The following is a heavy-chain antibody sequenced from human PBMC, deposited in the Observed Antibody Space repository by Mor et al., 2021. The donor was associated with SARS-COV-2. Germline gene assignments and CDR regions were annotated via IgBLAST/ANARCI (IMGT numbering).Heavy chain of an antibody. V-gene: IGHV3-23*01. J-gene: IGHJ4*02. CDR3: VRDQMRVSDY. CDR2: ISDAGTST. Sequence: VRQGPGKRPEWLALISDAGTSTDYTHSVRGRFIISRDNSINRLYLQMSNLRPEDTAVYYCVRDQMRVSDYWGQGTRVTV.